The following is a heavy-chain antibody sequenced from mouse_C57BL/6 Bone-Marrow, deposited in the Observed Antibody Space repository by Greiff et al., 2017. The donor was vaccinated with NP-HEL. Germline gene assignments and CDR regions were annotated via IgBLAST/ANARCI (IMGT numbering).Heavy chain of an antibody. D-gene: IGHD6-5*01. J-gene: IGHJ3*01. CDR1: GYTFTSYW. V-gene: IGHV1-64*01. CDR3: ARREAYVPFAY. CDR2: IHPNSGST. Sequence: VQLQQSGAELVKPGASVKLSCKASGYTFTSYWMHWVKQRPGQGLEWIGMIHPNSGSTNYNEKFKSKATLTVDKSSSTAYMQISSLTSEDSAVYYWARREAYVPFAYWGQGTLVTVSA.